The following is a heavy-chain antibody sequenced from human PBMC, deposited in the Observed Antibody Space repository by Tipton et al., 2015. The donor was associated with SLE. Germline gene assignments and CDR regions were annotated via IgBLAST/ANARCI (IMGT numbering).Heavy chain of an antibody. J-gene: IGHJ4*02. CDR3: ARTQAVERWVHFGHFDS. CDR2: IFYTGNT. D-gene: IGHD5-24*01. CDR1: GASISSSNYY. V-gene: IGHV4-39*07. Sequence: TLSLTCSVSGASISSSNYYWVWIRQLPGKGLEWIGGIFYTGNTFYTPSLKSRVTISFDTSKNQFSLRLNSVTAADTAVYYCARTQAVERWVHFGHFDSWGQGVLVTVS.